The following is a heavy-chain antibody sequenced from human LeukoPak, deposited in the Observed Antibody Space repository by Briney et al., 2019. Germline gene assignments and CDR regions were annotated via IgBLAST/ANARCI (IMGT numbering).Heavy chain of an antibody. V-gene: IGHV4-39*01. Sequence: LSETLSLTCTVSGDSISSSRYYWGWIRQPPGKGLEWIGTIYYSGSTYYNPSLKSRVTISADTSKNQFSLELSSVTAADTAVYYCARITRTGDFKSFFDYSLQRTLVTVSS. J-gene: IGHJ4*02. D-gene: IGHD1-7*01. CDR1: GDSISSSRYY. CDR2: IYYSGST. CDR3: ARITRTGDFKSFFDY.